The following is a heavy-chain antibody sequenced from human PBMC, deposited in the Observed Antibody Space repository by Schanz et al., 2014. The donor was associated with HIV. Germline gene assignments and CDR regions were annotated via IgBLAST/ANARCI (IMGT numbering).Heavy chain of an antibody. Sequence: EVQVVESGGGLVQPGGSLRLSCVASGFTFSSYWMHWVRQAPGKGLLWVSRISSDGSSTTYADSVKGRFTISRDNAKNTLHLQMNSVRAEDTAVYYCAKDRITGTTGVPYYYYGMDVWGQGTTVTVSS. CDR3: AKDRITGTTGVPYYYYGMDV. D-gene: IGHD1-7*01. J-gene: IGHJ6*02. V-gene: IGHV3-74*01. CDR2: ISSDGSST. CDR1: GFTFSSYW.